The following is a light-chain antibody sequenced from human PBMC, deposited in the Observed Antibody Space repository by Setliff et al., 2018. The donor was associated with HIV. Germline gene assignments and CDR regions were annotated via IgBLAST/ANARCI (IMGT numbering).Light chain of an antibody. J-gene: IGLJ1*01. CDR3: QVWDSASDLRNV. CDR1: NIGSKT. V-gene: IGLV3-21*04. Sequence: YELTQPPSVSVAPGKTARITCGGNNIGSKTVHWYQQKAGQAPVLVIYYDTDRPSGIPERFSGSNSGNTATLTINRVEAGDEADYYCQVWDSASDLRNVFGTGTKVTVL. CDR2: YDT.